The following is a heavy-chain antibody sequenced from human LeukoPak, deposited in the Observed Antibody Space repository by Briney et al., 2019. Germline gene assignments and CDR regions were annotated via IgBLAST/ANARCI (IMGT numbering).Heavy chain of an antibody. V-gene: IGHV3-30-3*01. D-gene: IGHD1-26*01. Sequence: GGSLRLSCAASGFTFSSYAMHWVRQTPGKGLEWVAVISYDGSNKYYADSVKGRFTISRDNSKNTLYLQMNSLRAEDTAVYYCARVNSGSYFGIFDYWGQGTLVTVSS. J-gene: IGHJ4*02. CDR2: ISYDGSNK. CDR3: ARVNSGSYFGIFDY. CDR1: GFTFSSYA.